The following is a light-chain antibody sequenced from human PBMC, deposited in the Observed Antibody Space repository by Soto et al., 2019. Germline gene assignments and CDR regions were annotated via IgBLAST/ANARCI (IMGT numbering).Light chain of an antibody. V-gene: IGKV1-9*01. CDR1: QGISSY. CDR2: AAS. J-gene: IGKJ5*01. CDR3: QQANSFPIT. Sequence: DIQLTQSPSFLSASLVHRLTITCPASQGISSYLAWYQQKPGKAPKLLIYAASTLQSGVPPRFSGSGSGTDFTLTISSLQPEDFATYFCQQANSFPITFGQGTRLEIK.